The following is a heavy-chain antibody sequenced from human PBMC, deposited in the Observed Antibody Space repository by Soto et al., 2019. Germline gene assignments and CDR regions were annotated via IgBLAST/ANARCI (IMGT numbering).Heavy chain of an antibody. D-gene: IGHD6-6*01. CDR3: AKGSSSSWGYYYYGMDV. CDR1: GFTFSSYG. CDR2: ISYDGSNK. V-gene: IGHV3-30*18. Sequence: QVQLVESGGGVVQPGRSLRLSCAASGFTFSSYGMHWVRQAPGKGLEWVAVISYDGSNKYYADSVKGRFTISRDNSKNTLYLQMNRLRAEDTAVYYCAKGSSSSWGYYYYGMDVWGQGTTVTVSS. J-gene: IGHJ6*02.